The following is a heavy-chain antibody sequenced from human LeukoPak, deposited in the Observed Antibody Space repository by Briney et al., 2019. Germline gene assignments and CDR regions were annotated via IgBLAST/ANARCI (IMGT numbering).Heavy chain of an antibody. D-gene: IGHD6-13*01. Sequence: GGSLRLSCAASGFTLSSYWMSWVRQAPGKGLEWVANIKQDGSEKYYVDSVKGRFTISRDNAKNSLYLQMNSLRAEDTAVYYCARVGSSWYFDYWGQGTLVTVSS. J-gene: IGHJ4*02. CDR1: GFTLSSYW. CDR2: IKQDGSEK. V-gene: IGHV3-7*01. CDR3: ARVGSSWYFDY.